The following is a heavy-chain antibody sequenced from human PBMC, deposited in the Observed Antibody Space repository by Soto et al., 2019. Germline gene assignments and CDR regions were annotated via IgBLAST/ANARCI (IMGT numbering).Heavy chain of an antibody. J-gene: IGHJ6*02. D-gene: IGHD6-19*01. V-gene: IGHV3-48*02. Sequence: EVQLVESGGGLVQPGGSLRLSCAASGFTFSTYTMNWVRQDPGKGLEWLSYISTSSSSKFYADSVRGRFTTSRDNAKNSLYLQMNSLRDEDTVVYYCARLGIAVAGPHWGGLDVWGQGTTVIVSS. CDR3: ARLGIAVAGPHWGGLDV. CDR1: GFTFSTYT. CDR2: ISTSSSSK.